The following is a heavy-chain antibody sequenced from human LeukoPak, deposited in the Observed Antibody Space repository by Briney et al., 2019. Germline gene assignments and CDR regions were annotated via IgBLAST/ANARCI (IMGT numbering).Heavy chain of an antibody. Sequence: GGSLRLSCAASGFTFSSYEMNWVRQAPGKGLEWVSYISSSGSTIYYADSVKGRFTISRDNAKNSLYLQMNSLRAEDTAVYYCAREGTGSGDSFNIWGQGTMLTVSS. V-gene: IGHV3-48*03. CDR1: GFTFSSYE. CDR3: AREGTGSGDSFNI. D-gene: IGHD1-26*01. CDR2: ISSSGSTI. J-gene: IGHJ3*02.